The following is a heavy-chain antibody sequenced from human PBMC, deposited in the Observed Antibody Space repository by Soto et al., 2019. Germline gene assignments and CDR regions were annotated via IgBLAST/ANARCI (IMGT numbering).Heavy chain of an antibody. Sequence: SETLSLTCTVSGGSISSSTYYWGWMRQPPGKGLEWIASFFIGGNTYYNPSLKSRVTISVDTSKNHFSLKLTSVTAADTAVYYCARPGGSGWFYFDSWGQGSQVTVS. J-gene: IGHJ4*02. CDR3: ARPGGSGWFYFDS. CDR1: GGSISSSTYY. CDR2: FFIGGNT. D-gene: IGHD6-13*01. V-gene: IGHV4-39*02.